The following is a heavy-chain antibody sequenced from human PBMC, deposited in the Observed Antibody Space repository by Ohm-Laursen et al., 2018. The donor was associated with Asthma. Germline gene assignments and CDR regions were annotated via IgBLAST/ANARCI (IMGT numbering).Heavy chain of an antibody. J-gene: IGHJ4*02. CDR2: IKSKTDGGTT. Sequence: SLRLSCAATGFTLSNAWMSWVRQAPGKGLEWVGRIKSKTDGGTTDYAAPVKGRFTISRDDSKNTLYLQMNSLKTEDTAVYYCTTEYYYDSSDYPNWGQGTLVTVSS. V-gene: IGHV3-15*01. CDR1: GFTLSNAW. D-gene: IGHD3-22*01. CDR3: TTEYYYDSSDYPN.